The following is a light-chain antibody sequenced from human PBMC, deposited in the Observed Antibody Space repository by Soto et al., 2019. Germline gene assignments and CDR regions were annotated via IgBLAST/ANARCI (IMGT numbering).Light chain of an antibody. Sequence: QSVLTQPPSASGTPGQRVTLSCSGSSSNIGSDTVNWYQQLPGTAPKLLIHRSNQRPSGVPGRFSGSKSGTSASLAISGLQPEDEADYHCASWDASLNGWVFGGGTKLTVL. CDR3: ASWDASLNGWV. V-gene: IGLV1-44*01. J-gene: IGLJ3*02. CDR1: SSNIGSDT. CDR2: RSN.